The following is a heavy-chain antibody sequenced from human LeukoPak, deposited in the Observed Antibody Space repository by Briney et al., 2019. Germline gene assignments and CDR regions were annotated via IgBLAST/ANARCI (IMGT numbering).Heavy chain of an antibody. J-gene: IGHJ4*02. Sequence: PGGSLRLCCAASGLTFSTSSMHWVRQAPGKGLEWVSYISRSSSTIYYADSVKGRFTISRDNAKNSLYLQMNSLRDEDTAVYHCARGYCSGGSCYSDYWGQGTLVTVSS. CDR3: ARGYCSGGSCYSDY. CDR2: ISRSSSTI. CDR1: GLTFSTSS. V-gene: IGHV3-48*02. D-gene: IGHD2-15*01.